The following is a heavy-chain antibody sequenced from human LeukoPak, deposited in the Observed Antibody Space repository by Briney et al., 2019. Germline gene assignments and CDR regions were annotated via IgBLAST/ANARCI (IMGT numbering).Heavy chain of an antibody. CDR1: GFTFSSYG. CDR2: IWYDGSNK. CDR3: AKDLRGGDTYYYDSSGYQPFDY. D-gene: IGHD3-22*01. V-gene: IGHV3-33*06. J-gene: IGHJ4*02. Sequence: PGRSLRLSCAASGFTFSSYGMHWVRQAPGKGLEWVAVIWYDGSNKYYADSVKGRFTISRDNSKNTLDLQMNSLSAEDTAVYYCAKDLRGGDTYYYDSSGYQPFDYWGQGTLVTVSS.